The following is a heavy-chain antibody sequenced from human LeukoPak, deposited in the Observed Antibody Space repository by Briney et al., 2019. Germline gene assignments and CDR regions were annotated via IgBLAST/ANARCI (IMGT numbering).Heavy chain of an antibody. CDR3: AGGRGSCSGGSCSGAFDI. V-gene: IGHV4-34*01. CDR2: INHSGGT. J-gene: IGHJ3*02. D-gene: IGHD2-15*01. Sequence: PSETLSLTCAVYGGSFSGYYWSWIRQPPGKGLEWIGEINHSGGTNYNPSLKSRVTISVDTSKNQFSLKLSSVTAADTAVYYCAGGRGSCSGGSCSGAFDIWGQGTMVTVSS. CDR1: GGSFSGYY.